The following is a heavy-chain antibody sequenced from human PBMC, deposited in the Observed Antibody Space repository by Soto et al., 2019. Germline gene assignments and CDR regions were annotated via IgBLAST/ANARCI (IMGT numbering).Heavy chain of an antibody. CDR1: GYTFTTYG. CDR2: ISAYNGNT. V-gene: IGHV1-18*01. Sequence: QVQLVQSGVEVKKPGASVKVSCKASGYTFTTYGISWLRQAPGHGLEWMGWISAYNGNTNSAQRLQGRVTMTLDTSTSTVYMELRSLTSDDTAVYYCASHWGYAPLDYWGQGTLVTVSS. CDR3: ASHWGYAPLDY. D-gene: IGHD3-16*01. J-gene: IGHJ4*02.